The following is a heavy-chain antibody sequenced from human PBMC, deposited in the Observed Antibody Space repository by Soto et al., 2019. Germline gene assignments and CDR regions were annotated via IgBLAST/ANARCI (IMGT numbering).Heavy chain of an antibody. Sequence: SETLSLTCTVSGGSISSGGYYWSWIRQHPGKGLEWIGYIYYSGSTYYNPSLKSRVTISVDTSKNQFSLKLSSVTAADTAVYYCARVRRRYDYIFAFDIWGQGTMVTVSS. D-gene: IGHD3-16*01. CDR1: GGSISSGGYY. CDR2: IYYSGST. V-gene: IGHV4-31*03. CDR3: ARVRRRYDYIFAFDI. J-gene: IGHJ3*02.